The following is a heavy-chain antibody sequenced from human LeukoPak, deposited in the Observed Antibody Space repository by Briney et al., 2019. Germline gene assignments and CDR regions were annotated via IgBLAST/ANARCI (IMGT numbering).Heavy chain of an antibody. Sequence: SETLSLTCTVSGGSISSSSYYWGWIRQPPGKGLEWIGSIYYSGSTYYNPSLKSRVTISVDTSKNQFSLKLSSVTAVDTAVYYCARDGFGWNQKKDAFDIWGQGTMVTVSS. CDR1: GGSISSSSYY. CDR2: IYYSGST. V-gene: IGHV4-39*07. CDR3: ARDGFGWNQKKDAFDI. D-gene: IGHD1-14*01. J-gene: IGHJ3*02.